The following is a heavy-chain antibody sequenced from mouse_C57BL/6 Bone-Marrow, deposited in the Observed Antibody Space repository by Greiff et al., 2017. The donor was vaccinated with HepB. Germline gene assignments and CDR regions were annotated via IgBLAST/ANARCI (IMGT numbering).Heavy chain of an antibody. CDR2: IDPSDSYT. CDR1: GYTFTSYW. Sequence: QVQLQQPGAELVKPGASVKLSCKASGYTFTSYWMQWVKQRPGQGLEWIGEIDPSDSYTNYNQKFKGKATLTVDTSSSTAYMQLSSLTSEDSAVYYCARCWFAYWGQGTLVTVSA. CDR3: ARCWFAY. V-gene: IGHV1-50*01. J-gene: IGHJ3*01.